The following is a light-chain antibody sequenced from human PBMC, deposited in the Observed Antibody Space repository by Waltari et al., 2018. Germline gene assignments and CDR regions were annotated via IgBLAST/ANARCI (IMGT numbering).Light chain of an antibody. J-gene: IGKJ1*01. V-gene: IGKV4-1*01. Sequence: DIVMTQSPDSLAVSLGERATINCKSSQTVLYRDNNKNYLTWYQQKPGQPPKLLFSWASIRESGVPYRLSASGSGTDFTLTISSLQAEDVAVYYCHQHYTTPWTFGQGTKVEIK. CDR2: WAS. CDR3: HQHYTTPWT. CDR1: QTVLYRDNNKNY.